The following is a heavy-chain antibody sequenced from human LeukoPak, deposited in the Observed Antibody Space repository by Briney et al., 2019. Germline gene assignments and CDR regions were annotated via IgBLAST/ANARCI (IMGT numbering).Heavy chain of an antibody. J-gene: IGHJ4*02. D-gene: IGHD3/OR15-3a*01. CDR1: GFTFSNNW. V-gene: IGHV3-74*01. Sequence: GGSLTLSCAASGFTFSNNWMHWVRQAPGKGLVWVSRINSDGRTTTYADSVKGRFTISRDNAKNSLYLQMNSLRGEDTAVYYCARDRDWAFDYWGQGTLVTVSS. CDR2: INSDGRTT. CDR3: ARDRDWAFDY.